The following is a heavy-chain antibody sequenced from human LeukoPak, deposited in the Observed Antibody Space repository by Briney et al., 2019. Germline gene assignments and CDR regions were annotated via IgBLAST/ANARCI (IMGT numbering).Heavy chain of an antibody. V-gene: IGHV3-11*01. CDR3: TKDITAGGLDY. D-gene: IGHD6-13*01. J-gene: IGHJ4*02. Sequence: RGSGSDIYYADSVKGRFTISRDNAKNSLYLQMNSLRAEDTAVYYCTKDITAGGLDYWGQGTLVTVSS. CDR2: RGSGSDI.